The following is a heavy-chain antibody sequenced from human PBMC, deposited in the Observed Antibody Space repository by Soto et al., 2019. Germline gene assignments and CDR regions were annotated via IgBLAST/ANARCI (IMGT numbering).Heavy chain of an antibody. CDR2: VSNTATT. D-gene: IGHD4-17*01. V-gene: IGHV4-59*08. CDR3: AIYGGNSVYFDY. CDR1: GASIINYY. J-gene: IGHJ4*02. Sequence: SETLSLTCTVSGASIINYYWAWIRQSPGGGLESIGYVSNTATTTYNPSLKNRVTISVDTSKNQFSLKLSSVTAADTAVYYCAIYGGNSVYFDYWGQGTLVTVSS.